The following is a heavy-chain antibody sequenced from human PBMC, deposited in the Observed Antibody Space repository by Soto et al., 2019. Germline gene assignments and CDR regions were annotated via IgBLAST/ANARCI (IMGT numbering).Heavy chain of an antibody. CDR3: AREEDSKPGGSWFDR. J-gene: IGHJ5*02. CDR2: IYSGGST. CDR1: GFTVSSNY. V-gene: IGHV3-53*01. D-gene: IGHD6-6*01. Sequence: EVQLVESGGGLIQPGGSLRLSCAASGFTVSSNYMSWVRQAPGKGLEWVSVIYSGGSTYYADSVKGRFTISRDNSKNTLYLQMNSLRGEDTGVYYCAREEDSKPGGSWFDRWGQGTLVTVSS.